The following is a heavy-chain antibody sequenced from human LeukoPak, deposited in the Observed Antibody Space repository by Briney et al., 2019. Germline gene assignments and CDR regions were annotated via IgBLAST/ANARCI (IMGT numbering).Heavy chain of an antibody. D-gene: IGHD1-26*01. V-gene: IGHV1-69*13. J-gene: IGHJ4*02. CDR3: ARSTVGGITLAY. Sequence: SVKVSCKASRGTFSSYGISWVRQAPGQGLEWMGGIIPIFGTANYAQKFQGRVTITADRSTSTAYMELSSLRSEDTAVYYCARSTVGGITLAYWGQGTLVTVSS. CDR2: IIPIFGTA. CDR1: RGTFSSYG.